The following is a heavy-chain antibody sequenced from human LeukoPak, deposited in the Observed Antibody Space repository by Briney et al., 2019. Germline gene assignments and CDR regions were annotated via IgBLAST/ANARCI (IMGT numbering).Heavy chain of an antibody. Sequence: ASVKVSCKASGYTFTGYYMHWVRQAPGQGLEWMGWINPNSGGTNYAQKFQGRVTMTRDTSISTAYMELSRLRSDDTAVYYCASDSYGSGSYTWFDPWGQGTLVTVSS. CDR3: ASDSYGSGSYTWFDP. CDR1: GYTFTGYY. V-gene: IGHV1-2*02. CDR2: INPNSGGT. D-gene: IGHD3-10*01. J-gene: IGHJ5*02.